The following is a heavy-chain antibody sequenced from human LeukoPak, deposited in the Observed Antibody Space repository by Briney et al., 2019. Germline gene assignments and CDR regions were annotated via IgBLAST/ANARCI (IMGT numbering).Heavy chain of an antibody. Sequence: GGSLRLSCAASGFTFSNAWMNWVRQAPGKGLEWVGRIKSKTDDGTTDYAAPVKGRFTISRDDSKNTLYLQMNSLKTEDTAVYYCTATSLPRIDYWGQGTLVTVSS. V-gene: IGHV3-15*07. CDR2: IKSKTDDGTT. D-gene: IGHD5/OR15-5a*01. CDR1: GFTFSNAW. J-gene: IGHJ4*02. CDR3: TATSLPRIDY.